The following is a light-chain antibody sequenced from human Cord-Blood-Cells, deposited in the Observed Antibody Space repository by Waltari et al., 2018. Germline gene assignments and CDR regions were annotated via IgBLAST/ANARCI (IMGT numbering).Light chain of an antibody. CDR3: QQSYSTPRT. V-gene: IGKV1-39*01. J-gene: IGKJ1*01. Sequence: DIQMTQSPSSLSASVGDRVTITCRASQSISSYLNWYQQKPGKAPKLLIYAASSLQSGVASRFSGNGSGTDFTLTISSLQPGDFATYYCQQSYSTPRTFGQGTKVEIK. CDR1: QSISSY. CDR2: AAS.